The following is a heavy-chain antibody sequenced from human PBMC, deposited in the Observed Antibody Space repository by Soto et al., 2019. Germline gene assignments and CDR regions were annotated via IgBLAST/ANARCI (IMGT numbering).Heavy chain of an antibody. V-gene: IGHV1-69*01. CDR3: ARSPRYYYDSSGYPYLYYFDY. Sequence: QVQLVQSGAEVKKPGSSVKVSCKASGGTFSSYAISWVRQAPGQGLEWMGGIIPIFGTANYAQKSQGRVTITADESTSTAYMELSSLRSEDTAVYYCARSPRYYYDSSGYPYLYYFDYWGQGTLVTVSS. CDR2: IIPIFGTA. CDR1: GGTFSSYA. D-gene: IGHD3-22*01. J-gene: IGHJ4*02.